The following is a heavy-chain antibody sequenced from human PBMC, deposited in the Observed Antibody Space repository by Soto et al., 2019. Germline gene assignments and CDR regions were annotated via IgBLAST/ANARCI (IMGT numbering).Heavy chain of an antibody. CDR2: INPSGGSA. V-gene: IGHV1-46*01. Sequence: QVQLVQSGAEVKKPGASVKVSCKASGYTFISYYMHWVRQAPGQGLEWMGIINPSGGSASYAQKFQGRVTMTRDTSTSTDFMELSGLRSEDTAVYYCARDSGWFDPWGQGTLVTVSS. J-gene: IGHJ5*02. CDR1: GYTFISYY. D-gene: IGHD6-25*01. CDR3: ARDSGWFDP.